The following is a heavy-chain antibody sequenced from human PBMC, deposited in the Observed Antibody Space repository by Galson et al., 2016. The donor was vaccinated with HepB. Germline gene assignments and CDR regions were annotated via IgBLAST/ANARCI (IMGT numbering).Heavy chain of an antibody. V-gene: IGHV1-18*04. CDR2: ISANSGNT. Sequence: SVKVSCKVSGYRFHTYGISWVRQAPGQGLEWLGWISANSGNTYYAQKFEDRVTLTRNTSASTVYMDLRSLRSDDTAVYYCARDVQFRLDYWGQGTLVTVSS. CDR1: GYRFHTYG. J-gene: IGHJ4*02. CDR3: ARDVQFRLDY. D-gene: IGHD3-16*01.